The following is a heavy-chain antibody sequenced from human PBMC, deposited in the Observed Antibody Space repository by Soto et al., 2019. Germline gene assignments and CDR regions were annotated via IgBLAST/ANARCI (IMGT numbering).Heavy chain of an antibody. CDR1: GFTFSSFA. V-gene: IGHV3-23*01. Sequence: EVQLLESGGGLVQPGGSLRLSCAASGFTFSSFALSWVRQAPGKRLEWVSAISGSGDDTDYADSVKGRFTISRDNSKNTLYLQMNSLRAEDTAVYYCAGPGYSSQDYWGQGALVTVSS. CDR3: AGPGYSSQDY. CDR2: ISGSGDDT. D-gene: IGHD5-18*01. J-gene: IGHJ4*02.